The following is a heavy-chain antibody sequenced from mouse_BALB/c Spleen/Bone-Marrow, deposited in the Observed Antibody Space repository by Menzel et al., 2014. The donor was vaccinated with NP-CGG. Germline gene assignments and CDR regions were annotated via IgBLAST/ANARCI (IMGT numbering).Heavy chain of an antibody. V-gene: IGHV1-37*01. J-gene: IGHJ4*01. CDR1: GFSFTDYF. CDR3: GRHGYDAMDF. CDR2: IHPYNGDT. Sequence: EVQLQQSGPELVKPGASVKLSCRASGFSFTDYFINWVKQSHGKSLEWIGRIHPYNGDTFYNQKFKVKATLTVGKSSNTARMELLSLTSEDSAVYYCGRHGYDAMDFWGQGTSVTVSS.